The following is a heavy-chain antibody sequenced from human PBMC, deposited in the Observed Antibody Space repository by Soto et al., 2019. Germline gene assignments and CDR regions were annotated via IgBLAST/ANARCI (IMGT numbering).Heavy chain of an antibody. CDR1: GGTFSSYA. CDR3: VHCGGDCYHGGGNWFDP. D-gene: IGHD2-21*02. Sequence: QVQLVQSGAEVKKPGSSVKVSCKASGGTFSSYAISWVRQAPGQGLEWMGGIIPLFGTANYAQKFQGRVTITAAESTSTADMGLSSLRSEDTALYYCVHCGGDCYHGGGNWFDPWGRGTLVTVSS. V-gene: IGHV1-69*01. J-gene: IGHJ5*02. CDR2: IIPLFGTA.